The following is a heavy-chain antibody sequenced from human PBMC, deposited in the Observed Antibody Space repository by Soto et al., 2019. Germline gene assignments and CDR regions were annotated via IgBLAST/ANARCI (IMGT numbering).Heavy chain of an antibody. CDR1: GFTFSSYW. J-gene: IGHJ6*02. D-gene: IGHD3-22*01. CDR3: AREGRYYDSGGMDV. V-gene: IGHV3-7*01. CDR2: IKQDGSEK. Sequence: EVQLVESGGGLVQPGGSLRLSCAASGFTFSSYWMSWVRQAPGKGLEWVANIKQDGSEKYYVDSVKGRFTISRDNAKNSLYLKMNSLRAEDTAVYYCAREGRYYDSGGMDVWGQGTTVTVPS.